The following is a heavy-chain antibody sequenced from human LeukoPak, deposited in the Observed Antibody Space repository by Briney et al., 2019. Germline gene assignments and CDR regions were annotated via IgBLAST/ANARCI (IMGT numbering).Heavy chain of an antibody. D-gene: IGHD5-12*01. CDR3: ARGRVPNENSGYEP. CDR2: IYYNGST. CDR1: GASISSSNYY. V-gene: IGHV4-39*07. Sequence: PAETLSLTCTVSGASISSSNYYWSWIRQPPGKGLEWIGNIYYNGSTNYNPSLKSRVTISVDTSKNQFSLKLSSVTAADTAVYYCARGRVPNENSGYEPWGQGTLVTVSS. J-gene: IGHJ5*02.